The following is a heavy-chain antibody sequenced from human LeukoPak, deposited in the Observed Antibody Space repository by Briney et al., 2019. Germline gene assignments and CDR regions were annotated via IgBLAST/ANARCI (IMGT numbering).Heavy chain of an antibody. V-gene: IGHV3-74*01. Sequence: PGGSLRLSCAASGFTFSSNWMHWVRQAPGKGLVWVSRINSDGSSTSYADSVKGRFTISRDNAKNTLYLQMNSLRDEDTAVYYCVIGVATVTGSIPFDNWGQGTLVTVSS. D-gene: IGHD4-17*01. CDR2: INSDGSST. CDR1: GFTFSSNW. CDR3: VIGVATVTGSIPFDN. J-gene: IGHJ4*02.